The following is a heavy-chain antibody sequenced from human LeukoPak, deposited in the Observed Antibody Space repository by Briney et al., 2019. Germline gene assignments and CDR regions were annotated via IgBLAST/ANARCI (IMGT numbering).Heavy chain of an antibody. Sequence: SGGSLRLSCAASGFTFNTYSMYWVRQAPGKGLEWVASFSRSGTHIYYADSVKGRFTISRDNAKSSLYLQMNSLRAEDTAVYYCAKAGVVVPGAYFDYWGQGTLDTVSS. D-gene: IGHD2-2*01. V-gene: IGHV3-21*01. CDR3: AKAGVVVPGAYFDY. J-gene: IGHJ4*02. CDR2: FSRSGTHI. CDR1: GFTFNTYS.